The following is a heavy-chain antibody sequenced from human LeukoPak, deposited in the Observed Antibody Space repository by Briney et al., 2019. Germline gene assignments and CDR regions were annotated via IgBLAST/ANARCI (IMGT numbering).Heavy chain of an antibody. CDR1: GYTFTSYA. CDR2: INAGNGNT. D-gene: IGHD4-11*01. CDR3: ARDTPNLHDDYSNYPALTALNY. V-gene: IGHV1-3*01. Sequence: ASVKVSCKASGYTFTSYAMHWVRQAPGQRLEWMGWINAGNGNTKYSQKFQGRVTITRDTSASTAYMELSSLRSEDTAVYYCARDTPNLHDDYSNYPALTALNYWGQGTLVTVSS. J-gene: IGHJ4*02.